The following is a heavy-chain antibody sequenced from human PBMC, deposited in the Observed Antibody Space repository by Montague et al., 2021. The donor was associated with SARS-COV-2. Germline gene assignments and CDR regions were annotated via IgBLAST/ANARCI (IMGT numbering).Heavy chain of an antibody. CDR1: GGSFSSYY. J-gene: IGHJ4*02. Sequence: SETLSLTCAVYGGSFSSYYWSWIRHPPEKGLEWIGEINQSGRTNNNPSLKSRVIISVATSKNQFSLKLSSVTAADTAVYYCARRGSSVWGVTVSAELDYWGQGTLVIVSS. V-gene: IGHV4-34*01. CDR2: INQSGRT. D-gene: IGHD3-10*01. CDR3: ARRGSSVWGVTVSAELDY.